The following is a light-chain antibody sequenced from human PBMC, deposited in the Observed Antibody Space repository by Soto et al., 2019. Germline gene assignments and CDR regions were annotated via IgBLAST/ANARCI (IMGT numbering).Light chain of an antibody. CDR2: EVS. Sequence: QSALPQPASVSGSPGQSSTISCTGTSSDVGSYNLVSWYQQHPGKAPKLMIYEVSKRPSGVSNRFSGSKSGNTASLTISGLQAEDEADYYCCSYAGSSTSPFGGGTKVTVL. J-gene: IGLJ2*01. V-gene: IGLV2-23*02. CDR3: CSYAGSSTSP. CDR1: SSDVGSYNL.